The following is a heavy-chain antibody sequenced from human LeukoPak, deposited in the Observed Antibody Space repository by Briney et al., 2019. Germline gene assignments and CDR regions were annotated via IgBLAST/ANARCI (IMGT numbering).Heavy chain of an antibody. CDR1: GGTFSSYA. Sequence: SVKVSCKASGGTFSSYAISWVRQAPGQGLEWMGGIIPIFGTANYAQKFQGRVTITADESTSTAYMELSSLRSEDTAVYYCARTLFEWFGEFHNWFDPWGQGTLVTVSS. J-gene: IGHJ5*02. D-gene: IGHD3-10*01. CDR2: IIPIFGTA. V-gene: IGHV1-69*13. CDR3: ARTLFEWFGEFHNWFDP.